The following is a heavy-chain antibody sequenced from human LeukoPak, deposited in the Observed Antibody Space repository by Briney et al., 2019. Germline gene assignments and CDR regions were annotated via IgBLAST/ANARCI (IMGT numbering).Heavy chain of an antibody. CDR2: IYTSGST. J-gene: IGHJ6*03. Sequence: SETLSLTCTVSGGSISSGSYYWSWIRQPAGKGLEWIGRIYTSGSTNYNPSLKSRVTISVDTSKNQFSLKLSSVTAADTAVYYCARETGVVVPAAKIGPYYYYYMDVWGKGTTVTVSS. CDR3: ARETGVVVPAAKIGPYYYYYMDV. D-gene: IGHD2-2*01. V-gene: IGHV4-61*02. CDR1: GGSISSGSYY.